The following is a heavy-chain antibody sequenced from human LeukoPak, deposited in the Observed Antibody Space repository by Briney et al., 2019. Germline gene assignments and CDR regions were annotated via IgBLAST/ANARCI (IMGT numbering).Heavy chain of an antibody. Sequence: SETLSLTCTVSGGSISSYYWSWIRQPPGKGLEWIGYIYYSGRTNYNPSLKSRVTISVDTSKNQFSLKLSSVTAADTAVYYCGRRVAGSGYRDYWGQGTLVTVSS. J-gene: IGHJ4*02. D-gene: IGHD3-22*01. CDR1: GGSISSYY. CDR3: GRRVAGSGYRDY. V-gene: IGHV4-59*08. CDR2: IYYSGRT.